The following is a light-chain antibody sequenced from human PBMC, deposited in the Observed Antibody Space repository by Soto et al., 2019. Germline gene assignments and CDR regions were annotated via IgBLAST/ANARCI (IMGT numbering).Light chain of an antibody. J-gene: IGLJ1*01. CDR3: AAWDDTLSGRYV. Sequence: QSVLTQPRSVSGSPGQSVTISCSGSNANIGINSVSWYQQVPGTAPRVLIFADYQRPSGVPDRFSGSKSGTSASLAISGLQSEDEAAYYCAAWDDTLSGRYVFGTGTKVTVL. CDR1: NANIGINS. V-gene: IGLV1-44*01. CDR2: ADY.